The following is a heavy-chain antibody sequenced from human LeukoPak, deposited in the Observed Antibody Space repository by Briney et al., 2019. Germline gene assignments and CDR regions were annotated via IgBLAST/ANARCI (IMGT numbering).Heavy chain of an antibody. J-gene: IGHJ4*02. V-gene: IGHV3-21*06. D-gene: IGHD1-26*01. CDR2: ITGDNNYI. CDR1: GFTFSTYA. Sequence: KSGESLRLSCAASGFTFSTYAMEWVREAPGKGLDRVSSITGDNNYIYYADSVKGRFTISRDNAKNSLFLHMSSLRAGDTAVYYCARLSASSYGKYYFDYWGQGALVTVSS. CDR3: ARLSASSYGKYYFDY.